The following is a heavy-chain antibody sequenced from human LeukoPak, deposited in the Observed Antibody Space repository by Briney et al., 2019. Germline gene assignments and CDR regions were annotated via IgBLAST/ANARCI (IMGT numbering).Heavy chain of an antibody. J-gene: IGHJ4*02. CDR3: ASAPGDRVDY. CDR2: IYYSGST. CDR1: GGSISSSSYY. V-gene: IGHV4-39*01. D-gene: IGHD7-27*01. Sequence: SETLSLTCTVSGGSISSSSYYWGWVRQPPGKGLEWIGSIYYSGSTYYNPSLKSRVTISVDTSKNQFSLKLSSVTAADTAVYYCASAPGDRVDYWGQGTLVTVSS.